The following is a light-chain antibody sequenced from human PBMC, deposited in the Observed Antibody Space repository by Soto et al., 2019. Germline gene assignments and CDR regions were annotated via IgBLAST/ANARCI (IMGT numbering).Light chain of an antibody. V-gene: IGKV3-20*01. CDR1: LSVSGRY. CDR3: QQYGNSPWV. J-gene: IGKJ1*01. Sequence: IVLTQSPGTLSLSPGERATLYCRASLSVSGRYVAWYQHKPGQAPTLLNSIASSRATGIPDRFSSSGSGTDFTFIINRLEPEDFAVYYCQQYGNSPWVFGQGTNVEIK. CDR2: IAS.